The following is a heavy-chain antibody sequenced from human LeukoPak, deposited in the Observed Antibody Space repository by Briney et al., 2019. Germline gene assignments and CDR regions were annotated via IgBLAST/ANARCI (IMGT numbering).Heavy chain of an antibody. CDR1: GFPFTSYY. Sequence: ASVKVSCKASGFPFTSYYIHWVRQAPGQGLEWIGIINPSGGRTTYAQKFQGRVTMTRDTSTSTVYMELSSLRSEDTDTAVYYCAREGPGSGWFDPWGQGTLVTVSS. CDR3: AREGPGSGWFDP. J-gene: IGHJ5*02. D-gene: IGHD1-26*01. V-gene: IGHV1-46*01. CDR2: INPSGGRT.